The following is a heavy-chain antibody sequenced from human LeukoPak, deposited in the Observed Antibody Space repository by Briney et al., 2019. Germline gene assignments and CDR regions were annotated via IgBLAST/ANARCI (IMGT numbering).Heavy chain of an antibody. J-gene: IGHJ4*02. CDR3: ARQSISGSSLSYFDY. Sequence: SGTLSLTCAVSGDSISSSSWWNWVRQPPGKGLEWIGEIFHSGSTNYNPSLKSRVTISVDKSKNQFSLRLTSVTAADTAVYYCARQSISGSSLSYFDYWGQGTLVNVSS. V-gene: IGHV4-4*02. CDR1: GDSISSSSW. CDR2: IFHSGST. D-gene: IGHD3-22*01.